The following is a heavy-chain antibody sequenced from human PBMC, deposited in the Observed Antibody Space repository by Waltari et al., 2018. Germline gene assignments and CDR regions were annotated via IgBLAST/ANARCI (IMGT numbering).Heavy chain of an antibody. D-gene: IGHD3-10*01. CDR3: AKGGGAMVQGVIDY. CDR1: GFTVDDYA. CDR2: ISWNSGSI. V-gene: IGHV3-9*03. J-gene: IGHJ4*02. Sequence: EVQLVESGGGLVQPGRSLRLSCAASGFTVDDYAMPWVRQAPGKGLEWVSGISWNSGSIGYADSVKGRFTISRDNAKNSLYLQMNSLRAEDMALYYCAKGGGAMVQGVIDYWGQGTLVTVSS.